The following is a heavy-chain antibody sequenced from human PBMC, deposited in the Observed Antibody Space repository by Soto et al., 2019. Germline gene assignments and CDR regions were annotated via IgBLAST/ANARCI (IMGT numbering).Heavy chain of an antibody. D-gene: IGHD4-17*01. Sequence: QVQLQQWGAGLLKPSETLSLTCAVYGGSFSGYYWSWIRQPPGKGLEWIGEMNHSGSTNYNPSLKSRVTISVDTSKNQFSQELSYVTAADTAVYYCARGPNDYGAFDIWGQGTMVTVSS. CDR3: ARGPNDYGAFDI. CDR1: GGSFSGYY. CDR2: MNHSGST. J-gene: IGHJ3*02. V-gene: IGHV4-34*01.